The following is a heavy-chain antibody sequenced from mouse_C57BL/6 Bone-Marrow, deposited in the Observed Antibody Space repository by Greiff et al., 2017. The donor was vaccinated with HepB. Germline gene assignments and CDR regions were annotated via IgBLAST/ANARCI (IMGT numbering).Heavy chain of an antibody. CDR2: ISSGGDYI. V-gene: IGHV5-9-1*02. CDR3: TRDPRWLLKAY. CDR1: GFTFSSYA. J-gene: IGHJ3*01. Sequence: EVQLQQSGEGLVKPGGSLKLSCAASGFTFSSYAMSWVRQTPEKRLEWVAYISSGGDYIYYADTVKGRFTISRDNARNTLYLQMSSLKSEDTAMYYCTRDPRWLLKAYWGQGTLVTVSA. D-gene: IGHD2-3*01.